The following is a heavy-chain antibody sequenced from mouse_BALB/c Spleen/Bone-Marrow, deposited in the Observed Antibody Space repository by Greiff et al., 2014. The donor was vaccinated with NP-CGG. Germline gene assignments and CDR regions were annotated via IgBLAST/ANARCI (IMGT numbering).Heavy chain of an antibody. CDR1: GFSLTSYG. D-gene: IGHD4-1*01. J-gene: IGHJ2*01. Sequence: VQVVESGPGLVQPSQSLSITCTVSGFSLTSYGVHWVRQSPGKGLEWLGVIWSGGSTDYNAAFISRLSISKDNSKSQVFFKMNRLQANDTAIYYCARNWDVGGYFDYWGQGTTLTVSS. V-gene: IGHV2-2*02. CDR2: IWSGGST. CDR3: ARNWDVGGYFDY.